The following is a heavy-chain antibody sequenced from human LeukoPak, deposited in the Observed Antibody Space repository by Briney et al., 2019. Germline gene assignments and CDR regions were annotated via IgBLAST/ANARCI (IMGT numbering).Heavy chain of an antibody. V-gene: IGHV3-23*01. CDR3: ARVLLPLYGMDV. D-gene: IGHD3-22*01. CDR2: ISADGAGT. Sequence: GGSLRLSCAASGFTFSSYAMNWVRAAPWKGLEWVSAISADGAGTPCADSVKGRFTISRDNSRNTLYLHMNSLRAEDTAVYYCARVLLPLYGMDVWGQGTTVTVSS. J-gene: IGHJ6*02. CDR1: GFTFSSYA.